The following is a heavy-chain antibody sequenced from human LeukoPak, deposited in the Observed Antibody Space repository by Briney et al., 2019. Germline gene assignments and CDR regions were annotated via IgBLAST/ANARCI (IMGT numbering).Heavy chain of an antibody. CDR2: TVGSGHRT. D-gene: IGHD4-17*01. CDR1: GFTFNNYG. V-gene: IGHV3-23*01. J-gene: IGHJ4*02. CDR3: AKEQTTPVTTLQHFYAY. Sequence: GGSLRLSCAASGFTFNNYGMPGVRRAPGKGLEWVSATVGSGHRTFYADSVKGRFTVSRDNSKNTLYLQMNSLRVEDTAVYYCAKEQTTPVTTLQHFYAYWGQGTPVTVSS.